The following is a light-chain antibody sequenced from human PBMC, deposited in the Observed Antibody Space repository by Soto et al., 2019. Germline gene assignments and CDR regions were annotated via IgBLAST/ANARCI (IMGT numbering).Light chain of an antibody. CDR2: WAS. J-gene: IGKJ3*01. Sequence: DIVLTQSPDSLAVSLGERATINCKSSQSVLYSSNNKNYLAWYQQKPGQPPKLLINWASTRESGVPERFSGSGSGTDFTLTISSLQAEXXAVXYXQXYYSTLVTFGPGTKVDIK. CDR1: QSVLYSSNNKNY. V-gene: IGKV4-1*01. CDR3: QXYYSTLVT.